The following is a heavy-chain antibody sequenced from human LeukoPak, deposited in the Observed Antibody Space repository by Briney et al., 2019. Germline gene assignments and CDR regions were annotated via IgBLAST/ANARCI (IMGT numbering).Heavy chain of an antibody. CDR1: GGSISSGSYY. J-gene: IGHJ3*02. CDR2: FYYSGST. Sequence: PSETLSLTCTVSGGSISSGSYYWGWIRQPPGKGLEWIGSFYYSGSTYYNPSLKSRVTISVDTSKNQFSLKLSSVTAADTAVYYCARWDCSGGSCEAYDAFDIWGQGTMVTVSS. CDR3: ARWDCSGGSCEAYDAFDI. D-gene: IGHD2-15*01. V-gene: IGHV4-39*07.